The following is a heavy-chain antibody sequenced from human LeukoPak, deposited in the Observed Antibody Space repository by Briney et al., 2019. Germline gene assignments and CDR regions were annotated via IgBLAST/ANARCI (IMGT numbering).Heavy chain of an antibody. D-gene: IGHD6-13*01. Sequence: SETLSLTCTVSGGSISSSSYYWGWIRQPPGKGREWIGSMYYSESTYYHRSLKSRVTISVDTSKTQSSLKLSSVTAADTAVYYCARLVAAVLSYYYYMDVWGKGTTVTVSS. CDR3: ARLVAAVLSYYYYMDV. V-gene: IGHV4-39*01. CDR1: GGSISSSSYY. CDR2: MYYSEST. J-gene: IGHJ6*03.